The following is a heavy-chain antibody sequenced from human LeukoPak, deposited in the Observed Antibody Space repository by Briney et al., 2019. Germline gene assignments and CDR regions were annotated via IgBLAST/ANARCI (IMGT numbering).Heavy chain of an antibody. Sequence: SETLSLTCTVSGGSISSGSYYWSWIRQPAGKGLEWIGRIYTSGSTNYNPSLKSRVTISVDTSKNQFSLKLGSVTAADTAVYYCARAGGYYGSGSYPPPNWFDPWGQGTLVTVSS. D-gene: IGHD3-10*01. J-gene: IGHJ5*02. CDR2: IYTSGST. CDR1: GGSISSGSYY. CDR3: ARAGGYYGSGSYPPPNWFDP. V-gene: IGHV4-61*02.